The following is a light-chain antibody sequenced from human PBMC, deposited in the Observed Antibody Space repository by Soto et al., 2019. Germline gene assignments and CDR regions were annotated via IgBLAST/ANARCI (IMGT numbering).Light chain of an antibody. CDR1: ETVSTN. V-gene: IGKV3-15*01. CDR3: QQYNSWPQT. J-gene: IGKJ1*01. CDR2: DVS. Sequence: ETVLTQSPATLSVSPGERVTLSCRASETVSTNLAWYQQRPGQAPRLLIYDVSTGATGIPARSSGRRSGTEFTLTISSLQSEDFGVYYCQQYNSWPQTFGQGTKVDIK.